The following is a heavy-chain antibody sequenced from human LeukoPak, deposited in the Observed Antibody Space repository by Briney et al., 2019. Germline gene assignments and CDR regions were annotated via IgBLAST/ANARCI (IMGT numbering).Heavy chain of an antibody. V-gene: IGHV4-4*07. CDR2: IYTSRNT. CDR3: ARADYGSGSSYYFDY. D-gene: IGHD3-10*01. Sequence: SETLSLTCTVSGGSISSYYWSWIRQPAGKGLEWIGHIYTSRNTNYNPSLKSRVTISVDTSKNQFSLKLSSVTAADTAVYYCARADYGSGSSYYFDYWGQGTLVTVSS. J-gene: IGHJ4*02. CDR1: GGSISSYY.